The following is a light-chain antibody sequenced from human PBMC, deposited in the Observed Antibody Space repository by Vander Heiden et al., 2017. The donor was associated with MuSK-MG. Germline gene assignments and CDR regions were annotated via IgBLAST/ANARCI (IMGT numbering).Light chain of an antibody. V-gene: IGLV2-23*02. Sequence: QSALTQPASVSGSAGQSITLSCTGTSSDVGSYNLVSWYQQHPGKAPKLRIYEVSKRPSGVSTRFSGSKSGNTASLTISGLQAEDEADYYCCSYAGSSTFVFGTGTKVNGL. CDR3: CSYAGSSTFV. J-gene: IGLJ1*01. CDR1: SSDVGSYNL. CDR2: EVS.